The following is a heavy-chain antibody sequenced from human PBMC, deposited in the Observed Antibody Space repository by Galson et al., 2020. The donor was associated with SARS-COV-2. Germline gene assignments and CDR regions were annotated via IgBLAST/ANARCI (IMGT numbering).Heavy chain of an antibody. D-gene: IGHD4-17*01. CDR3: ARRGETVALVY. Sequence: SETLSLTCTVSGGSITTRSYYWGWLRQPPGGGLEWIGSIHYRGNTSYNPSINGRLTMSVDTSKNQFSLKLNSVTAADTAGYYCARRGETVALVYWGQGTLVTVSS. CDR2: IHYRGNT. J-gene: IGHJ4*02. CDR1: GGSITTRSYY. V-gene: IGHV4-39*01.